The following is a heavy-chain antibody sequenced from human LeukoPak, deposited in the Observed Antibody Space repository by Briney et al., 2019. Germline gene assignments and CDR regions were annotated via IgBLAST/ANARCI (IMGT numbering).Heavy chain of an antibody. CDR1: GYTFTTHD. CDR2: MNPGSGDT. Sequence: ASVKVSCKASGYTFTTHDLTWVRQATGQGLEWMGWMNPGSGDTAYAQKFQGRVTITRDTSASTAYMELSSLRSEDTAVYYCARDKVVVTAIGYAFDIWGQGTMVTVSS. D-gene: IGHD2-21*02. CDR3: ARDKVVVTAIGYAFDI. V-gene: IGHV1-8*01. J-gene: IGHJ3*02.